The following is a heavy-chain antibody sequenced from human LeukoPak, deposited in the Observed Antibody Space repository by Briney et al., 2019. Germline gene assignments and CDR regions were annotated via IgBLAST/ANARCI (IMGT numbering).Heavy chain of an antibody. J-gene: IGHJ2*01. V-gene: IGHV1-8*03. CDR2: MNPNSGNT. CDR1: GGTFSSYD. D-gene: IGHD3-3*01. CDR3: ARGGIFGVVTPRYFDL. Sequence: ASVKVSCKASGGTFSSYDINWVRQATGQGLEWMGWMNPNSGNTGYAQKFQGRVTITRNTSISTAYMELSSLRSEDTAVYYCARGGIFGVVTPRYFDLWGRGTLVTVSS.